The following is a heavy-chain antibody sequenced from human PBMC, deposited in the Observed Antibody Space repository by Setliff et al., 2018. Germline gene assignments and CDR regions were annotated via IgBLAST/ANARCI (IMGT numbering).Heavy chain of an antibody. CDR2: LHTSGTT. Sequence: SQTLSLTCAVSGRSITSGSYYWSWIRQPAGEGLEWIGRLHTSGTTVYNPSLKGRVTISADTSTNHFSLKLTSVTAADTAVYYCARDNTIVGATDYWGQGALVT. CDR1: GRSITSGSYY. V-gene: IGHV4-61*02. J-gene: IGHJ4*02. D-gene: IGHD1-26*01. CDR3: ARDNTIVGATDY.